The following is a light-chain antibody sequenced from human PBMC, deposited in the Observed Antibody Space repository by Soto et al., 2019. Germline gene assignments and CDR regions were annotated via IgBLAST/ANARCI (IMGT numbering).Light chain of an antibody. CDR1: QSISSY. J-gene: IGKJ4*01. CDR2: AAS. Sequence: DIQMTQSPSSLSASVGDRVTITCRASQSISSYLNWYQQKPGKAPKLLIYAASSLQSGVPSRFSGSGSGTDFTLTISSLQPEDFATDYFQQSYSTPRLTFGGGTKVEIK. V-gene: IGKV1-39*01. CDR3: QQSYSTPRLT.